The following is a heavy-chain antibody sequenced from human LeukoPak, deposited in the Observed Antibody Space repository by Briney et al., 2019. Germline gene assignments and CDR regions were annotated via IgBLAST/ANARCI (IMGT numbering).Heavy chain of an antibody. J-gene: IGHJ4*02. CDR1: GYTFTDYY. Sequence: ATVKISCKVSGYTFTDYYMHWVQQAPGKGLEWMGLVDPEDGETIYAEKFQGRVTITAETSTDTAYMELSSLRSEDTAVYYCATVSIAARPGFDYWGQGTLVTVSS. CDR3: ATVSIAARPGFDY. CDR2: VDPEDGET. D-gene: IGHD6-6*01. V-gene: IGHV1-69-2*01.